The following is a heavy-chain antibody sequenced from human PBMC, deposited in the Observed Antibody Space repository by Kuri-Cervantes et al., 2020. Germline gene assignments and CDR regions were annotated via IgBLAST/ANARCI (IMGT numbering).Heavy chain of an antibody. V-gene: IGHV1-69*05. CDR2: IIPIFGTA. J-gene: IGHJ4*02. D-gene: IGHD3-16*02. Sequence: SVKVSCKASGYTFTSYAMHWVRQAPGQRLEWMGGIIPIFGTAKYAQKFQGRVTITTDESTSRAYMELSCLRSEDTAMYYCARGWDYDYVWGSYRLDYWGQGIMVTVSS. CDR3: ARGWDYDYVWGSYRLDY. CDR1: GYTFTSYA.